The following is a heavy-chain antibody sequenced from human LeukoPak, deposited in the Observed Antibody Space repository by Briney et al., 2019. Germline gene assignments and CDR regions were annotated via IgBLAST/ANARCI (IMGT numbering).Heavy chain of an antibody. CDR1: GFTFSSYT. CDR2: IKSKTDGGTT. CDR3: TTDSIQLWLPTAFDY. Sequence: GGSLRLSCAASGFTFSSYTMNWVRQAPGKGLEWVGRIKSKTDGGTTDYAAPVKGRFTISRDDSKNTLYLQMNSLKTEDTAVYYCTTDSIQLWLPTAFDYWGQGTLVTVSS. J-gene: IGHJ4*02. D-gene: IGHD5-18*01. V-gene: IGHV3-15*01.